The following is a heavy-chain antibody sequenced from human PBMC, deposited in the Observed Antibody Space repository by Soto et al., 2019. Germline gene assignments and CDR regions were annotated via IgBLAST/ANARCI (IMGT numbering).Heavy chain of an antibody. Sequence: QVQLVQSGVEVKKPGASVKVSCKASGYTFTSYAISWVRQAPGQGLEWMGWISAYNGNTNYAQNLLGRVTMTTDASTTTACMEVRSLRYEDTAMCCRPRDFTGWPPDGVDSWGQGTQVSVSS. CDR1: GYTFTSYA. CDR3: PRDFTGWPPDGVDS. CDR2: ISAYNGNT. J-gene: IGHJ4*02. D-gene: IGHD3-16*01. V-gene: IGHV1-18*01.